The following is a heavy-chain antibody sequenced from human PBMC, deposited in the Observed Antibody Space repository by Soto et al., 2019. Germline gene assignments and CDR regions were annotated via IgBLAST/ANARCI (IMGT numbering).Heavy chain of an antibody. D-gene: IGHD6-19*01. Sequence: GGSLRLSCAASGFAVSSNYMTWVRQAPGKGLEWVSVVHSGGSTYYADSVKDRFTLSRDNSKNTVYLQMSSLRADDTALYYCATGGSGVFDYWGQGTLVTVPQ. J-gene: IGHJ4*02. V-gene: IGHV3-66*01. CDR2: VHSGGST. CDR1: GFAVSSNY. CDR3: ATGGSGVFDY.